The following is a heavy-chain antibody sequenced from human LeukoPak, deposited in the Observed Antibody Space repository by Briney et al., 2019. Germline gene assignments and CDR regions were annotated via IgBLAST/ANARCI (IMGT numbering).Heavy chain of an antibody. V-gene: IGHV3-74*01. J-gene: IGHJ6*03. Sequence: PGGSLRLSCAASGFKFTGYWMHWVRQAPGKGLEWVSRINVDGSSISYADSVKGRFTISRDNAKNTLYLQMNSLRAEDTAVYYCARVSIPVAHMDVWGKGTTVTVSS. CDR1: GFKFTGYW. CDR2: INVDGSSI. D-gene: IGHD2-2*01. CDR3: ARVSIPVAHMDV.